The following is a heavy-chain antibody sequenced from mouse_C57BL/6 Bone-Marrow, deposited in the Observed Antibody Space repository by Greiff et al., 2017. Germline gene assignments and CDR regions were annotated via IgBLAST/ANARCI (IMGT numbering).Heavy chain of an antibody. CDR2: IRLKSDNYAT. CDR3: TGGSYCYAMDY. J-gene: IGHJ4*01. V-gene: IGHV6-3*01. CDR1: GFTFSNYW. D-gene: IGHD1-1*01. Sequence: EVKVVESGGGLVQPGGSMKLSCVASGFTFSNYWMNWVRQSPEKGLEWVAQIRLKSDNYATHYAESVKGRFTISRDDSKSSVYLQMNNLRAEDTGIYYCTGGSYCYAMDYWGQGTSVTVSS.